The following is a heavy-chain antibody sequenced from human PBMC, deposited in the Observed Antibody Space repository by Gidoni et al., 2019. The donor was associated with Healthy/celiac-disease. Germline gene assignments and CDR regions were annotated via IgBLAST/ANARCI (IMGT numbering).Heavy chain of an antibody. J-gene: IGHJ6*02. CDR3: ARDLVGMDV. D-gene: IGHD2-2*01. V-gene: IGHV3-66*01. Sequence: EVQLVESGGGLVQPGGSLSLSCAASGFPVRSNYMSWVRQAPGKGLEWVSVIYSGGSTYYADSVKGRFTITRDNSKNTLYLQMNSLRAEDTAVYYCARDLVGMDVWGQGTTVTVSS. CDR1: GFPVRSNY. CDR2: IYSGGST.